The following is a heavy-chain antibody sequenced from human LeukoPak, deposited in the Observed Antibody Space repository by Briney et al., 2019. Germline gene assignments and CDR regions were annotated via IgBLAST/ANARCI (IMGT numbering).Heavy chain of an antibody. J-gene: IGHJ4*02. CDR1: GFTFSSYW. V-gene: IGHV3-7*01. CDR2: IKYDGSEK. CDR3: ARGGSSRFDG. Sequence: GGSLRLSCAASGFTFSSYWMSWVRQAPGKGLEWVANIKYDGSEKYYVDSVKGRFTISRDNAKNSLYLQMNNLRAEDTAMYYCARGGSSRFDGWGQGTLVTVSS. D-gene: IGHD6-13*01.